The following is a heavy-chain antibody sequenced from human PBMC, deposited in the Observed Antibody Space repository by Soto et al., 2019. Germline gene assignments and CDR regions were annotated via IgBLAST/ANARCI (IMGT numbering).Heavy chain of an antibody. V-gene: IGHV4-31*03. CDR3: ARVGISSSDAFDI. D-gene: IGHD6-6*01. CDR2: IYHSGNT. CDR1: GGSISSGGYY. Sequence: LSLTCSVSGGSISSGGYYWSWIRQLPGKDLEWIGYIYHSGNTYYNSSLKSRLTISVDTSRNQFSLKLTSVTAADTAVYYCARVGISSSDAFDIWGQGTMVTVSS. J-gene: IGHJ3*02.